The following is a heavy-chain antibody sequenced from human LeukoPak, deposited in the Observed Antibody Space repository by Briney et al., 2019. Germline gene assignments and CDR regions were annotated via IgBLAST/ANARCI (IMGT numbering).Heavy chain of an antibody. CDR1: GGSISSYY. D-gene: IGHD3-10*01. CDR3: ARTIWFGESTGSFDY. J-gene: IGHJ4*02. CDR2: IYYSGST. V-gene: IGHV4-59*01. Sequence: SETLSLTCTVSGGSISSYYWSWIRQPPGKGLEWIGYIYYSGSTNYNPSLKSRVTISVDTSKNQFSLKLSSVTAADTAVYYCARTIWFGESTGSFDYWGQGTLVTVSS.